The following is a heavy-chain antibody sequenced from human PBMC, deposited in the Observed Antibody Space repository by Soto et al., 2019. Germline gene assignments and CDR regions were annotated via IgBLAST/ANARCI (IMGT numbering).Heavy chain of an antibody. D-gene: IGHD2-15*01. CDR1: GFTFSSYS. Sequence: EVQLVESGGGLVKPGGSLRLSCAASGFTFSSYSMNWVRQAPGKGLEWVSSVSSSSSPIYYADSVKGRFTISRDNAKNSVYLQMSSLRAEDTAVYYCTRGWNYMDVWGKGTTVTVSS. V-gene: IGHV3-21*01. J-gene: IGHJ6*03. CDR3: TRGWNYMDV. CDR2: VSSSSSPI.